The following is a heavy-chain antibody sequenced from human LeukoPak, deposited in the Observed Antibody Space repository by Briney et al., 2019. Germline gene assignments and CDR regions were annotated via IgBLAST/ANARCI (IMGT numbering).Heavy chain of an antibody. CDR3: ARDRRDAFDI. CDR1: GGSISSGSYY. Sequence: PSQTLSLTCTVSGGSISSGSYYWSWIRQPAGKGLEWIGRIYTSGSTNYNPSLKSRVTISVDTSKNQFSLKLSSVTAADTAVYYCARDRRDAFDIWGQGTMVTVSS. V-gene: IGHV4-61*02. J-gene: IGHJ3*02. CDR2: IYTSGST.